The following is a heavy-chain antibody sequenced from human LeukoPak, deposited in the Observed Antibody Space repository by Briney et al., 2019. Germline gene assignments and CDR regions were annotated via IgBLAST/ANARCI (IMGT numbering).Heavy chain of an antibody. CDR1: GGTFSSYA. Sequence: SVKVSCKASGGTFSSYAISWVRQAPGQGLEWMGGIIPISGTANYAQKFQGRVTITTDESTSTAYMELSSLRSEDTAVYYCARAMVRGVITSFDYWGQGTLVTVSS. D-gene: IGHD3-10*01. CDR2: IIPISGTA. V-gene: IGHV1-69*05. J-gene: IGHJ4*02. CDR3: ARAMVRGVITSFDY.